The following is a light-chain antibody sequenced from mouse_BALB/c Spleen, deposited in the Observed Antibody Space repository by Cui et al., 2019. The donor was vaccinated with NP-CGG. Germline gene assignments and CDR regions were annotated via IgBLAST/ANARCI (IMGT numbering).Light chain of an antibody. CDR3: ALWYSNHWL. Sequence: QAVVTQESALTTSPGETVTLTCRSSTGAVTTSNYANWVQEKPDHLFTGIIGGTNNRAPGVPARFSGSLIGDKAALTITGAQTEDEAIYFCALWYSNHWLFGGGTKLTVL. CDR1: TGAVTTSNY. J-gene: IGLJ1*01. V-gene: IGLV1*01. CDR2: GTN.